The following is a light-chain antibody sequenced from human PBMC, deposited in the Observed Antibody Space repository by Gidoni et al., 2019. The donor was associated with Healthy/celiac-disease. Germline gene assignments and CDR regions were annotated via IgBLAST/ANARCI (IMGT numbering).Light chain of an antibody. V-gene: IGLV2-23*02. CDR2: EVS. CDR1: SSDVGSYNL. CDR3: CSYAGSSIPYV. J-gene: IGLJ1*01. Sequence: QSALTQPASVSGSPGQSITISCTGTSSDVGSYNLVSWYQHHPGKAPKLMIYEVSKRPSGVSNRFSGSKSGHTASLTISGLQAEDEADYYCCSYAGSSIPYVFGTGTKVTVL.